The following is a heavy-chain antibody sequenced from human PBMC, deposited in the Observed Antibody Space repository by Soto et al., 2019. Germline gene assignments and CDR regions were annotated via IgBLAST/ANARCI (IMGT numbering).Heavy chain of an antibody. J-gene: IGHJ4*02. D-gene: IGHD6-13*01. CDR3: ARDPSRTRFDY. CDR1: GGSISSGDYY. V-gene: IGHV4-30-4*01. Sequence: SETLSLTCTVSGGSISSGDYYWSWIRQPPGKGLEWIGYIYYSGSTYYNPSLKSRVTISVDTSKNQFSLKLSSVTAADTAVYYCARDPSRTRFDYWGQGTLVTVSS. CDR2: IYYSGST.